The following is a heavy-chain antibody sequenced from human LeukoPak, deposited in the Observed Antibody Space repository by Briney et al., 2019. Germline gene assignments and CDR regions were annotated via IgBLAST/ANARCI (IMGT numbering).Heavy chain of an antibody. CDR1: GGSISSGDYY. V-gene: IGHV4-30-4*01. Sequence: SETLSLTCTVSGGSISSGDYYWSWIRQPPGKGLEWIGYIYYSGSTYYNPSLKSRVTISVGTSKNQFSLKLSSVTAADTAVYYCARDGNYYDSSGLSYWGQGTLVTVSS. CDR2: IYYSGST. D-gene: IGHD3-22*01. J-gene: IGHJ4*02. CDR3: ARDGNYYDSSGLSY.